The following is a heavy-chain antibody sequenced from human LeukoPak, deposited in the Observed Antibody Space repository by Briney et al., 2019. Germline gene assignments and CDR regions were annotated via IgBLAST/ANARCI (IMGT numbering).Heavy chain of an antibody. J-gene: IGHJ4*02. Sequence: PGGSLRLSCAASGFTFSTYWMSWVRRAPGKGLEWVANIKEDGSETSYVDSVKGRFTISRDNAKNSLDLQMSGLRAEDTAVYYCASYHYWGQGTLVTVSS. CDR2: IKEDGSET. D-gene: IGHD2-2*01. V-gene: IGHV3-7*02. CDR3: ASYHY. CDR1: GFTFSTYW.